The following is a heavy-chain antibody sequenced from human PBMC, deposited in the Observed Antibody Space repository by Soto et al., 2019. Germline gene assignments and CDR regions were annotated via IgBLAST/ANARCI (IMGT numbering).Heavy chain of an antibody. CDR1: GGSISSSSYY. CDR2: IDYSGST. Sequence: QLQLQELGPGLVKPSETLSLPCTVSGGSISSSSYYWGWIRQPPGQGLERIGSIDYSGSTYYNPSLKSRVTLSVDTSKDQFSLQLSSLTAADTAVYYCATTYYDILNGFNWFDSCGQGTLVTVSS. D-gene: IGHD3-9*01. CDR3: ATTYYDILNGFNWFDS. V-gene: IGHV4-39*01. J-gene: IGHJ5*01.